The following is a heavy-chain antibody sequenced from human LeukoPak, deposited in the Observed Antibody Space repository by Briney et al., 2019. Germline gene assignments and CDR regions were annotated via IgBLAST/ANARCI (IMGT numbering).Heavy chain of an antibody. CDR2: INSDGCSS. Sequence: PGGSLRLSCAASGFTLSTYWMHWLRQSPGEGLVWVSRINSDGCSSAYADSVKDRFTISRDNDKNTLSLQMNSLRAEDTAVYYCARDPDSYHSGAYYSFFDYWGQGILVTVSS. D-gene: IGHD3-22*01. CDR1: GFTLSTYW. J-gene: IGHJ4*02. V-gene: IGHV3-74*01. CDR3: ARDPDSYHSGAYYSFFDY.